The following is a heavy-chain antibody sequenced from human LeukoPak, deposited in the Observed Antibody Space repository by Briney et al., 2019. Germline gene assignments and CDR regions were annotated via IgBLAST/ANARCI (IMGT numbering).Heavy chain of an antibody. Sequence: PSETLSLTCTVSGYSISSGYYWGWIRQPPGKGLEWIGSIYHSGSTYYNPSLKSRVTISVDTSKNQFSLKLSSVTAADTAVYYCAREMVRGVNYDYWGQGALVTVSS. V-gene: IGHV4-38-2*02. CDR1: GYSISSGYY. D-gene: IGHD3-10*01. CDR3: AREMVRGVNYDY. CDR2: IYHSGST. J-gene: IGHJ4*02.